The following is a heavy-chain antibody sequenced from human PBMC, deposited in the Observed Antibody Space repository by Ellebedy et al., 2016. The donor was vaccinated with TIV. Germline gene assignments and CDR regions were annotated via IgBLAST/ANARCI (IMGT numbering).Heavy chain of an antibody. CDR3: ASPSGSYRNWFDP. D-gene: IGHD1-26*01. J-gene: IGHJ5*02. CDR2: IYHSGST. Sequence: MPSETLSLTCAVSGGSISSSNWWSWVRQPPGKGLEWMGEIYHSGSTNYNPSLKSRVTISVDKSKNQFSLKLSSVTAADTAVYYCASPSGSYRNWFDPWGQGTLVTVSS. V-gene: IGHV4-4*02. CDR1: GGSISSSNW.